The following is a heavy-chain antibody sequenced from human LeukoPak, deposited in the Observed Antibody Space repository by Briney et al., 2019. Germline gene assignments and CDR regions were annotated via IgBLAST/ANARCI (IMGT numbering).Heavy chain of an antibody. CDR2: ISYDGSNK. J-gene: IGHJ3*01. V-gene: IGHV3-30*18. Sequence: PGGSLRLSCAASGFSFSDSYMSWVRQAPGKGLEWVAVISYDGSNKYYADSVKGRFTISRDNSKNTLYLQMNSLRAEDTAVYYCAKDIGYSYGPSSWGQGTMVTVSS. D-gene: IGHD5-18*01. CDR1: GFSFSDSY. CDR3: AKDIGYSYGPSS.